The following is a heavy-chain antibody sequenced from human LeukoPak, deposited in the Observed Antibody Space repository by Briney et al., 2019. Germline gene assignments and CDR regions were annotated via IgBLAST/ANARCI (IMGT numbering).Heavy chain of an antibody. CDR1: GFTFSSYW. CDR3: AKGPNYDILTGYVLYYYYYYYMDV. J-gene: IGHJ6*03. D-gene: IGHD3-9*01. CDR2: IKQDGSEK. V-gene: IGHV3-7*03. Sequence: GGSLRLSCAASGFTFSSYWMSWVRQAPGKGPEWVANIKQDGSEKYYVDSVKGRFTISRDNSKNTLYLQMNSLRAEDTAVYYCAKGPNYDILTGYVLYYYYYYYMDVWGKGTTVTVSS.